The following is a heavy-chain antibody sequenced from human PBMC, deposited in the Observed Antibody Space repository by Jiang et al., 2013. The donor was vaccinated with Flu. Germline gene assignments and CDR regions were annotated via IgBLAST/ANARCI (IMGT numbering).Heavy chain of an antibody. CDR3: ARKGRRLLLGNWFDP. CDR2: INHSGST. Sequence: GSGLVKPSETLSLTCAVYGGSFSGYYWSWIRQPPGKGLEWIGEINHSGSTNYNPSLKSRVTISVDTSKNQFSLKLSSVTAADTAVYYCARKGRRLLLGNWFDPWGQGPWSPSPQ. CDR1: GGSFSGYY. V-gene: IGHV4-34*01. D-gene: IGHD2-15*01. J-gene: IGHJ5*02.